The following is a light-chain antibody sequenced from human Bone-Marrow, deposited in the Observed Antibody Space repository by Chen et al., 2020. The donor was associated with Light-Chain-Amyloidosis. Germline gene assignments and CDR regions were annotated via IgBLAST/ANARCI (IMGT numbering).Light chain of an antibody. J-gene: IGLJ1*01. CDR1: SSDVGGDNP. CDR3: SSYTITNTLV. CDR2: EVT. V-gene: IGLV2-14*01. Sequence: QSALTQPASVSGSPGQSITISCTGTSSDVGGDNPVSWYQQHPDKAPKLMIYEVTNRPSWVPARFSGSKSDNTASLTIAGLRTEYEADYFCSSYTITNTLVFGSGTRVTVL.